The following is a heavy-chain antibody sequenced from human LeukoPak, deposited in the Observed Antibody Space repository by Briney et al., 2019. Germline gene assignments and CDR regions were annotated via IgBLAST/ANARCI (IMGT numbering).Heavy chain of an antibody. Sequence: PSETLSLTCTVSGGSISSSSYYWGWIRQPPGKGLEWIGSIYYSGSTYYNPSLKSRATISVDTSKNQFSLKLSSVTAADTAVYYCARHPRGAARPGYYYYYYMDVWGKGTTVTVSS. D-gene: IGHD6-6*01. CDR1: GGSISSSSYY. V-gene: IGHV4-39*01. CDR2: IYYSGST. CDR3: ARHPRGAARPGYYYYYYMDV. J-gene: IGHJ6*03.